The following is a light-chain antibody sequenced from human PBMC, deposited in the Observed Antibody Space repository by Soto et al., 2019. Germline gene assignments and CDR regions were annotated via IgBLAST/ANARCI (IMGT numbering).Light chain of an antibody. V-gene: IGKV1-39*01. CDR2: AAS. CDR1: QSISSY. Sequence: DIQMTQSPSSLSASVGDRVTITCRASQSISSYLNWYQQKPGKAPKLLIYAASSLQSGVPSRFSGSGSGTDFTLTISSLQPADFATYYCQQSYSTPRTFGQGTKVESK. CDR3: QQSYSTPRT. J-gene: IGKJ1*01.